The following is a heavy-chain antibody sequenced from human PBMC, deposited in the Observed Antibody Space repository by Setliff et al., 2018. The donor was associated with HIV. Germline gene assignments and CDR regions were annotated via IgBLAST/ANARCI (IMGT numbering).Heavy chain of an antibody. D-gene: IGHD2-15*01. CDR2: LNPSYGSA. J-gene: IGHJ6*03. CDR3: ARDSTRWELPYYYMDV. Sequence: KVSCKASGYTFTNYNIHWVRQAPGQGLEWMGILNPSYGSASYAQKFQGRVTITADESTNTAYMELSSLRSEDTAVYYCARDSTRWELPYYYMDVWGKGTTVTVSS. CDR1: GYTFTNYN. V-gene: IGHV1-46*01.